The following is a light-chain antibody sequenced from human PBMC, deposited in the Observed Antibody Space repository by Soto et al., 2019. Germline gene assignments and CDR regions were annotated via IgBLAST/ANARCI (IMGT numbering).Light chain of an antibody. J-gene: IGKJ4*01. CDR2: GAS. CDR3: QQYNTWPRS. V-gene: IGKV3-15*01. Sequence: EIVLTQSPGTLSLSPGERATLSCRASQSVSSNLAWYQQKPGQAPRLLIYGASTRVTGIPARFSGSGSGTEFTLTIGSLQSEDFAVYSCQQYNTWPRSFGGGTKVDIK. CDR1: QSVSSN.